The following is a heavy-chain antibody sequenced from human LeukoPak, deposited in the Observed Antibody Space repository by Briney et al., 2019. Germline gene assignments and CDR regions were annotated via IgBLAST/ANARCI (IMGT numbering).Heavy chain of an antibody. CDR3: ARDLNWVFYDY. CDR2: ISNDGLVT. J-gene: IGHJ4*02. D-gene: IGHD7-27*01. V-gene: IGHV3-74*01. CDR1: GFSFSDYV. Sequence: GGSLRLSCAASGFSFSDYVMHWVRQAPGKGLMWVSRISNDGLVTSYADSVKGRFTISRDNARDALYLQIDSLRAEDTAMYYCARDLNWVFYDYWGQGTLVTASS.